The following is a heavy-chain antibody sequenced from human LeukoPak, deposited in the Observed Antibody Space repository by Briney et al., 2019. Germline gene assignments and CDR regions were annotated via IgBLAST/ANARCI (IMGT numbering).Heavy chain of an antibody. Sequence: ASVKVSYKASGYTFTSYGISWVRQAPGQGLEWMGWISAYNGNTNYAQKLQGRVTMTTGTSTSTAYMELRSLGSDDTAVYYCAVYCSSTSCYGKPLGYWGQGTLVTVSS. CDR1: GYTFTSYG. V-gene: IGHV1-18*01. D-gene: IGHD2-2*01. CDR2: ISAYNGNT. CDR3: AVYCSSTSCYGKPLGY. J-gene: IGHJ4*02.